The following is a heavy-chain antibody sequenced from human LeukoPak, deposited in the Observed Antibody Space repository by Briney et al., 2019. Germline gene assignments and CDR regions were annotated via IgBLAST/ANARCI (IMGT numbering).Heavy chain of an antibody. CDR1: GFTVSSNS. J-gene: IGHJ4*02. Sequence: GGSLRLSCTVSGFTVSSNSMSWVRQAPGKGLEWVSFIYSDNTHYSDSVKGRFTISRDNSKNTLYLQMNSLRAEDTAVYYCARRAGAYSHPFDYWGQGTLVTVSS. V-gene: IGHV3-53*01. D-gene: IGHD4/OR15-4a*01. CDR3: ARRAGAYSHPFDY. CDR2: IYSDNT.